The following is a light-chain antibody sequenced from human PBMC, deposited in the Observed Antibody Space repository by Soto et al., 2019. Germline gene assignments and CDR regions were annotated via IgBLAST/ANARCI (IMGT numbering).Light chain of an antibody. V-gene: IGKV3-15*01. CDR2: RAS. CDR1: QSVFSN. CDR3: QQRNNWPPIT. J-gene: IGKJ5*01. Sequence: IVMTQSPATLSVSPGERATLSCRASQSVFSNVAWYQQRPGQAPRLLIYRASTRATGIPARFSGSGSGTEFTLTISSLQSEDFAVYYCQQRNNWPPITFGQGTRLEIK.